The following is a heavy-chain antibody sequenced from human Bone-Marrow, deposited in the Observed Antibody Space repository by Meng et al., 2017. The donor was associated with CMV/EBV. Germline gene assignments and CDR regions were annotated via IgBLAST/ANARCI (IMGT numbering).Heavy chain of an antibody. CDR2: IWYDGSNK. CDR3: AARAGDY. Sequence: GESLKISCAASGFTFSSYGMHWVRQAPGKGLEWVAVIWYDGSNKYYADSVKGRFTISRDNSKNSLYLQMNSLRVEDTAVYYCAARAGDYWGQGTLVTVSS. V-gene: IGHV3-33*01. J-gene: IGHJ4*02. D-gene: IGHD3-10*01. CDR1: GFTFSSYG.